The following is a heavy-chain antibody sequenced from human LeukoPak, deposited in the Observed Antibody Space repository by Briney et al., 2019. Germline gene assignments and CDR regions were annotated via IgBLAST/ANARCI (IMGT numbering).Heavy chain of an antibody. J-gene: IGHJ4*02. CDR2: ISGSGGST. D-gene: IGHD1-26*01. V-gene: IGHV3-23*01. CDR1: GFTFSSYA. CDR3: AKAGLKWELLTWFDY. Sequence: GGSLRLSCAASGFTFSSYAMSWVRQAPGKGLEWVSAISGSGGSTYYADSVKGRFTISRDNSKNTLYLQMNSLRAEDTAVYYCAKAGLKWELLTWFDYWGQGTLVTVSS.